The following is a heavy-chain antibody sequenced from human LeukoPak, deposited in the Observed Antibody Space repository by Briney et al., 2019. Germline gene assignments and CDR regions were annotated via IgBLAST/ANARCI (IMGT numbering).Heavy chain of an antibody. J-gene: IGHJ4*02. Sequence: GGSLRLSCAPSGFTFSRHGMHWVRQAPGKGLEWVAIISNDGSRKYYAHSVEGRFTISRDNSKNTLYLQLDSLRAEDTAVYYCARDRAWNYFDYWGQGTLVTVSS. D-gene: IGHD3-3*01. CDR1: GFTFSRHG. CDR3: ARDRAWNYFDY. V-gene: IGHV3-30*03. CDR2: ISNDGSRK.